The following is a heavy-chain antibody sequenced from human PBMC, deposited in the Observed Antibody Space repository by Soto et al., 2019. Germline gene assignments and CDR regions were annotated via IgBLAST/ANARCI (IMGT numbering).Heavy chain of an antibody. J-gene: IGHJ4*02. Sequence: EVQLLESGGGLVQPGGSLRLSCAASGFTFNSYAMNWVRQAPGKGLEWVSVISGSGGSTYYADSVKGRFTISRDNSKNTLYLQMNSLRAEDMAVYYCASRSSGWYFDYWGQGTLVTVSS. CDR2: ISGSGGST. CDR1: GFTFNSYA. D-gene: IGHD6-19*01. CDR3: ASRSSGWYFDY. V-gene: IGHV3-23*01.